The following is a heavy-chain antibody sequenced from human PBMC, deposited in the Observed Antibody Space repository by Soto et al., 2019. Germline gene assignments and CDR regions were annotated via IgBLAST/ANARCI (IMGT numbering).Heavy chain of an antibody. Sequence: EVQLLESGGGLVQPGGSLRLSCAASGFTFSSYAMTWVRQAPGKGLEWVSAISASGASTYYADSVKGRFTISRDNSKNTLYLQVNSLRAADTAVYYCAKDPTRPIDYWGQGTLVTVSS. J-gene: IGHJ4*02. CDR1: GFTFSSYA. CDR2: ISASGAST. V-gene: IGHV3-23*01. CDR3: AKDPTRPIDY.